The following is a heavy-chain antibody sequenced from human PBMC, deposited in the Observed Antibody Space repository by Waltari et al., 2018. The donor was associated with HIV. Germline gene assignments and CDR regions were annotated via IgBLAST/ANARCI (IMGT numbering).Heavy chain of an antibody. CDR2: ISAYNGNT. J-gene: IGHJ4*02. D-gene: IGHD3-3*01. CDR3: ARDPPTKGDTIFGVVIIELPTLDY. CDR1: GYTFTSYG. Sequence: QVQLVQSGAEVKKPGASVKVSCKASGYTFTSYGISWVRQAPGQGLEWMGWISAYNGNTNYAQKLQGRVTMTTDTSTSTAYMELRSLRSDDTAVYYCARDPPTKGDTIFGVVIIELPTLDYWGQGTLVTVSS. V-gene: IGHV1-18*01.